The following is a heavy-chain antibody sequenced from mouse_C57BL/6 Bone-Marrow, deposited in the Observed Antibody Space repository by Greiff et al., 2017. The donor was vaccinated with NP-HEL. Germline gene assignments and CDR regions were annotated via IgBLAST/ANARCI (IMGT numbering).Heavy chain of an antibody. Sequence: EVQLVESGGDLVKPGGSLKLSCAASGFTFSSYGMSWVRQTPDKRLEWVATISSGGSYTYYPDSVKGRFTISRDNAKNTLYLQMSSLKSEDTAMYYCAQIYYYGGSSWYFDVWGTGTTVTVSS. D-gene: IGHD1-1*01. CDR1: GFTFSSYG. J-gene: IGHJ1*03. V-gene: IGHV5-6*01. CDR2: ISSGGSYT. CDR3: AQIYYYGGSSWYFDV.